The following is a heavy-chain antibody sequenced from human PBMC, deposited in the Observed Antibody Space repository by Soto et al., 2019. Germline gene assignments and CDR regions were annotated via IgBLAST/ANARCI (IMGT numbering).Heavy chain of an antibody. D-gene: IGHD3-10*01. CDR3: ARDAPNGGYYYGSGSLSPPDY. J-gene: IGHJ4*02. V-gene: IGHV1-18*01. CDR2: ISAYNGNT. Sequence: QVQLVQSGAEVKKPGASVKVSCKASGYTFTSYGISWVRQAPGQGLEWMGWISAYNGNTNYAQKLQGRVTMTTDTSTSTAYMELRSLRSDDTAVYYCARDAPNGGYYYGSGSLSPPDYWGQGTPVTVSS. CDR1: GYTFTSYG.